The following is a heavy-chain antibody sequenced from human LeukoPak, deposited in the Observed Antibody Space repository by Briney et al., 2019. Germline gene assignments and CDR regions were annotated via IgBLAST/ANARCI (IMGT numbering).Heavy chain of an antibody. V-gene: IGHV1-2*02. CDR3: ARDGGYLTIDPNYMDV. CDR1: GYTFTGYY. J-gene: IGHJ6*03. CDR2: INPNSGGT. Sequence: VASVKVSCKASGYTFTGYYMHWVRQAPGQGLEWMGWINPNSGGTNYAQKFQGRVTMTRDTSISTAYMELSRLRSDDTAVYYCARDGGYLTIDPNYMDVWGKGTTVTVSS. D-gene: IGHD2-15*01.